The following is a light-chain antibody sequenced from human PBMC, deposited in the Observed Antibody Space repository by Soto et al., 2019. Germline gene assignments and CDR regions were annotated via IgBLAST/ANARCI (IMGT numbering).Light chain of an antibody. CDR2: GAS. J-gene: IGKJ1*01. Sequence: EIVMTQSPATLSVSPGERATLSCRASQSVSSSLAWYQQKPGQAPRLLIYGASTRATGIPARFSGSGSGTEFTLTISSLQSEDFAVYYCQHYNVWPLTFGQGTKVEIK. CDR3: QHYNVWPLT. CDR1: QSVSSS. V-gene: IGKV3-15*01.